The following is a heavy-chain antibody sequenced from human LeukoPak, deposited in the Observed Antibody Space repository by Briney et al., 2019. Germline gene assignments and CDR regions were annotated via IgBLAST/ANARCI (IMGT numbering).Heavy chain of an antibody. CDR3: VREDTTASTDY. V-gene: IGHV1-2*02. D-gene: IGHD4-17*01. CDR2: INPNSGGA. CDR1: GYTSTGYY. J-gene: IGHJ4*02. Sequence: ASVKVSCKASGYTSTGYYMHWVRQAPGQGLEWMGWINPNSGGANYAQNFQGRVTMTRDTSITTAYMELSRLTSDDTAVYYCVREDTTASTDYWGQGTLVTVSS.